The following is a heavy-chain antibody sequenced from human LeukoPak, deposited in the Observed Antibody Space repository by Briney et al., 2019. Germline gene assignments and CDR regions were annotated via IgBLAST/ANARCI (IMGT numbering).Heavy chain of an antibody. J-gene: IGHJ5*02. CDR2: ISAYNGNT. D-gene: IGHD5-12*01. V-gene: IGHV1-18*01. Sequence: GASVKVSCKASGYTFTSYGISWVRQAPGQGLEWMGWISAYNGNTNYAQKFQGRVTMTRDTSISTAYMELSRLRSDDTAVYYCARAALVIVATINVWFDPWGQGTLVTVSS. CDR3: ARAALVIVATINVWFDP. CDR1: GYTFTSYG.